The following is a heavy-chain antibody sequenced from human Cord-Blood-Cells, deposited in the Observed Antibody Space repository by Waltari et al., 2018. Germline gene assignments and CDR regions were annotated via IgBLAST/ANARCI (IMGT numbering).Heavy chain of an antibody. CDR2: INAGNGNT. D-gene: IGHD1-26*01. Sequence: QVQLVQSGAEVKKPGAPVKVSCKASGNTFTSYAMHWVRQAPGQRLEWMGWINAGNGNTKYSQKFQGRVTITRDTSASTAYMELSSLRSEDTAVYYCAREDGLGYSGSYYWFDPWGQGTLVTVSS. CDR3: AREDGLGYSGSYYWFDP. V-gene: IGHV1-3*01. CDR1: GNTFTSYA. J-gene: IGHJ5*02.